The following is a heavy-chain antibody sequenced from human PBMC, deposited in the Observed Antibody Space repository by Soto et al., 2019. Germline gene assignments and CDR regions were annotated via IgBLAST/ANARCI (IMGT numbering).Heavy chain of an antibody. J-gene: IGHJ6*02. CDR2: MNPNSGNT. D-gene: IGHD4-4*01. Sequence: ASVKVSCKASGYTFTSYDINWVRQATGQGLEWMGWMNPNSGNTGYAQKFRGRVTMARNTSISTAYMELSSLRSEDTAVYYCAGSNLYSKYRYYYYGMDVWGQGTTVTVSS. V-gene: IGHV1-8*01. CDR1: GYTFTSYD. CDR3: AGSNLYSKYRYYYYGMDV.